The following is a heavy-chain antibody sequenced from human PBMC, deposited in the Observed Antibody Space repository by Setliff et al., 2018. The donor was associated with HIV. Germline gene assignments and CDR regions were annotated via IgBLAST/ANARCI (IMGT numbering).Heavy chain of an antibody. CDR2: IYPDNSDA. CDR3: AGGRSSVNYYHYGLDV. V-gene: IGHV5-51*01. Sequence: PGESLKISCRGSGYNFPNYWIAWVRQMPGKGLEWMGIIYPDNSDARYGPSFQGQVTISVDKTMRTAYLQWSSLKASDTAIYYCAGGRSSVNYYHYGLDVWGQGTPVTVSS. CDR1: GYNFPNYW. J-gene: IGHJ6*02. D-gene: IGHD3-16*01.